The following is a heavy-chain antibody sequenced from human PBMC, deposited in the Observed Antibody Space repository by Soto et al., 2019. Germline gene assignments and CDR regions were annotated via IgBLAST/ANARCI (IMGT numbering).Heavy chain of an antibody. Sequence: EVQLVESGGGLVQPGGSLRLSCAASGFSFSSNYMSWVRQAPGKGLECVSLIYSGGSTYYADSVKGRFTISRHNFNNTLYLQINSLRSDDPAVYYCATCSGTAPRWGQGTLVTVSS. CDR3: ATCSGTAPR. CDR1: GFSFSSNY. CDR2: IYSGGST. J-gene: IGHJ4*02. D-gene: IGHD3-10*02. V-gene: IGHV3-53*04.